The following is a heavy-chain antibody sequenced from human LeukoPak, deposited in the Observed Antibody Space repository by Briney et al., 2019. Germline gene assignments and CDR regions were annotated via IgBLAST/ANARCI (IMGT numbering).Heavy chain of an antibody. CDR1: GGSISSYY. D-gene: IGHD3-16*02. V-gene: IGHV4-59*01. CDR3: ARDGPGELSLSSYFDY. CDR2: IYYSGST. J-gene: IGHJ4*02. Sequence: PSETLSLTCTVSGGSISSYYWSWIRQPPGKGLEWIGYIYYSGSTNYNPSPKSRVNISVATSKNQFSLKLSSVTAADTAVYYCARDGPGELSLSSYFDYWGQGTLVTVSS.